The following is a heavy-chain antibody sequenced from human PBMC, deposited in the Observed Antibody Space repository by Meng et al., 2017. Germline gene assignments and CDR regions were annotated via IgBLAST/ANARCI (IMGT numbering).Heavy chain of an antibody. CDR2: IIPIFGTA. J-gene: IGHJ5*02. Sequence: SVQVSCNASGGSFSSYAISWLRQAPAQGLEWMGGIIPIFGTANYAQKFLGRVTITADESTSTAYVELSNLRSEDTAVYYCARLADYYDSCGYYKGLFGRWFDPWGQGTLVTVSS. D-gene: IGHD3-22*01. CDR1: GGSFSSYA. CDR3: ARLADYYDSCGYYKGLFGRWFDP. V-gene: IGHV1-69*13.